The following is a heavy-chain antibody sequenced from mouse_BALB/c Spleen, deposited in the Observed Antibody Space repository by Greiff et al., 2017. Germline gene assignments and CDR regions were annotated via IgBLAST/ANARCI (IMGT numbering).Heavy chain of an antibody. CDR2: INPYNDGT. CDR3: ARGGYGSPYAMDY. D-gene: IGHD1-1*01. J-gene: IGHJ4*01. CDR1: GYTFTSYV. Sequence: VQLKQSGPELVKPGASVKMSCKASGYTFTSYVMHWVKQKPGQGLEWIGNINPYNDGTKYNEKFKGKATLTSDKSSSTAYMELSSLTSEDSAVYYCARGGYGSPYAMDYWGQGTSVTVSS. V-gene: IGHV1-14*01.